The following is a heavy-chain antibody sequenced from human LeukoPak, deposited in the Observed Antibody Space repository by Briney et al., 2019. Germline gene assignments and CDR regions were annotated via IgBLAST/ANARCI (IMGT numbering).Heavy chain of an antibody. CDR2: ISGSGGST. CDR1: GFTVSSNY. CDR3: AKGDAPWEWLLYEDYYYGMDV. V-gene: IGHV3-23*01. D-gene: IGHD3-3*01. Sequence: QSGGSLRLSCAASGFTVSSNYMSWVRQAPGKGLEWVSAISGSGGSTYYADSVKGRFTISRDNSKNTLYLQMNSLRAEDTAVYYCAKGDAPWEWLLYEDYYYGMDVWGQGTTVTVSS. J-gene: IGHJ6*02.